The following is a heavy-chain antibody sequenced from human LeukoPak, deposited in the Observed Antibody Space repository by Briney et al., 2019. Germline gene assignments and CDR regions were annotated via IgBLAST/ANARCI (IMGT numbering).Heavy chain of an antibody. V-gene: IGHV3-20*04. CDR1: GFTFDDYG. Sequence: PGGSLRLSCAASGFTFDDYGMSWVRQAPGKGLEWVSGINWNGGSTGYADSVKGRFTISGDNAKNSLYLQMNSLRAEDTALYYCAKELGLYYYYMDVWGKGTTVTVSS. CDR2: INWNGGST. CDR3: AKELGLYYYYMDV. D-gene: IGHD7-27*01. J-gene: IGHJ6*03.